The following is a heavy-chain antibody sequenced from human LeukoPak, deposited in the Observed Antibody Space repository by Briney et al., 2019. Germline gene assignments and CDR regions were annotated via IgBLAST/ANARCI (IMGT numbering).Heavy chain of an antibody. V-gene: IGHV4-39*07. CDR1: GGSISSSSYY. D-gene: IGHD3-3*01. Sequence: PSETLSLTCTVSGGSISSSSYYWGWIRQPPGKELEWIGSIYYSGSTYYNPSLKSRVTISVDTSKNQFSLKLSSVTAADTAVYYCARAGVELRRALFDYWGQGTLVTVSS. CDR2: IYYSGST. J-gene: IGHJ4*02. CDR3: ARAGVELRRALFDY.